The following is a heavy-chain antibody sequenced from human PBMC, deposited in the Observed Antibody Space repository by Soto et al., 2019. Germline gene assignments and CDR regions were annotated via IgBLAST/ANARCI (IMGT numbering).Heavy chain of an antibody. V-gene: IGHV3-7*04. D-gene: IGHD3-16*01. CDR1: GFSLRGYW. J-gene: IGHJ4*02. Sequence: DVQLVESGGGIVQPGGSLRLTCAASGFSLRGYWMSWVRQAPGRGLEWVANVKQDGSDKNYVDSVKGRFTISRDNAKNSLDFQMDSLRAEDTAVYYCAGGGGNFDQWGRGTLVTVSS. CDR3: AGGGGNFDQ. CDR2: VKQDGSDK.